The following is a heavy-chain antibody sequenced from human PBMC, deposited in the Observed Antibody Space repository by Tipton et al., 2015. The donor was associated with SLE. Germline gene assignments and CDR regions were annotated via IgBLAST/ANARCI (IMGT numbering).Heavy chain of an antibody. V-gene: IGHV4-59*08. Sequence: TLSLTCTVSGGSMTSFYWSWIRQAPGKGLEWIGYVYSSGASNFNPSLKSRHSISVDTSKNQFSLRLRSVTAADTAVYYCARHRLTVLQKVNVPSDGLDVWRHGTTVSVSS. D-gene: IGHD3-10*01. CDR3: ARHRLTVLQKVNVPSDGLDV. J-gene: IGHJ6*02. CDR2: VYSSGAS. CDR1: GGSMTSFY.